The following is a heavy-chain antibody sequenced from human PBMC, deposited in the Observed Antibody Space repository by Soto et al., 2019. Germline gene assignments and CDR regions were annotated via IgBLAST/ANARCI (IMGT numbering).Heavy chain of an antibody. D-gene: IGHD3-22*01. V-gene: IGHV1-69*13. CDR2: IIPIFGTA. J-gene: IGHJ4*02. Sequence: ASVKVSCKASGGTFSSYAISWVRQAPGQGLEWMGGIIPIFGTANYAQKFQGRVTITADESTSTAYMELSSLRSEDTAVYYCARVAPGYYYVDYWGQGTLVTVSS. CDR1: GGTFSSYA. CDR3: ARVAPGYYYVDY.